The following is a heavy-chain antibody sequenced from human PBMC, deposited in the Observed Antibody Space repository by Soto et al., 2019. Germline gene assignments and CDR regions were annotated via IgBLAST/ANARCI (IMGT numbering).Heavy chain of an antibody. Sequence: SETLSLTCTVSGASISSGGYYWSWIRQHPGKGLEWIGYIYYGASSHYNPSLKSRVSISIDTSKNQLSLNLGSVTVADTAVYYCARGEGYCSGGNCFYFDYWGQGTPVTVSS. V-gene: IGHV4-31*03. CDR2: IYYGASS. J-gene: IGHJ4*02. CDR3: ARGEGYCSGGNCFYFDY. D-gene: IGHD2-15*01. CDR1: GASISSGGYY.